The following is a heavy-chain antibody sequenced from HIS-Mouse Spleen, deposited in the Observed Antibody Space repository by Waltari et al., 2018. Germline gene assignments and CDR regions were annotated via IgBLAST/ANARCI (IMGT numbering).Heavy chain of an antibody. CDR3: AREIPYSSSWYDWYFDL. CDR2: IYYSGST. V-gene: IGHV4-39*07. CDR1: GGSISSSSYY. J-gene: IGHJ2*01. Sequence: QLQLQESGPGLVKPSETLSLTCTVPGGSISSSSYYWGWIRQPPGKGLGWIGSIYYSGSTYYNPSLKSRVTISVDTSKNRFSRKLSSVTAADTAVYYCAREIPYSSSWYDWYFDLWGRGTLVTVSS. D-gene: IGHD6-13*01.